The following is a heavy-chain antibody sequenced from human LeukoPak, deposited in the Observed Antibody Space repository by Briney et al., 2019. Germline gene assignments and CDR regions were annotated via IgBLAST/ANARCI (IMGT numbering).Heavy chain of an antibody. V-gene: IGHV3-30*18. Sequence: GGSLRLSCAASGFTFSSYGMHWVRQAPGKGLEWVAVISYDGSNKYYADSVKGRFTISRDNSKNTLYLQMNSLRAEDTAVYYCAKGAYYYGSGSYYLYYYYYYMDVWGKGTTVTVSS. J-gene: IGHJ6*03. CDR3: AKGAYYYGSGSYYLYYYYYYMDV. CDR1: GFTFSSYG. CDR2: ISYDGSNK. D-gene: IGHD3-10*01.